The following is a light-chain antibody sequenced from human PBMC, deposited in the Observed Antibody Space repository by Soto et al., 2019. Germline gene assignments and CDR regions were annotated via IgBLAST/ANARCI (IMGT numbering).Light chain of an antibody. CDR1: QSVSSY. CDR2: DAS. CDR3: QQRSNWPLIT. Sequence: EVAMTQSPATLSVSPGERATLPCRASQSVSSYLAWYQQKPGQAPRLLIYDASNRATGIPARFSGSGSGTDFTLTISSLEPEDFAVYYCQQRSNWPLITFGQGTRLEIK. V-gene: IGKV3-11*01. J-gene: IGKJ5*01.